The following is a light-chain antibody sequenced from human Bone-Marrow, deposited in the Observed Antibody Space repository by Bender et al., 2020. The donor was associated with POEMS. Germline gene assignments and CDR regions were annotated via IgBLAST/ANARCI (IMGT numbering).Light chain of an antibody. J-gene: IGLJ3*02. CDR2: DVS. CDR3: QSFDSSPTSWV. Sequence: HSALTQPASMSGSPGQSITISCTGTSSDVDDYHYVSWYQQHPGKAPKLMIYDVSDRPSGVSDRFSGSKSGNSVSLAITGLQSEDEADYYCQSFDSSPTSWVFGGGTKLTVL. V-gene: IGLV2-14*01. CDR1: SSDVDDYHY.